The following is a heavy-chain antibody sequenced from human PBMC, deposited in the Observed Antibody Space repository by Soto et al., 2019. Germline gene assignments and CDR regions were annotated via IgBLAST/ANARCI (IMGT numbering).Heavy chain of an antibody. V-gene: IGHV3-30-3*01. Sequence: QAQLVESGGGVVQPGRSLRLSCAASGFTFSSYAMHWVRQAPGKGLEWVAVISYDGSEKHHADSVKGRFTISRDNSKNTLYLQMTSLRPEDTSVYYCARADAWALPGYRFDSWGQGTLITVVS. CDR3: ARADAWALPGYRFDS. J-gene: IGHJ5*01. D-gene: IGHD3-16*02. CDR1: GFTFSSYA. CDR2: ISYDGSEK.